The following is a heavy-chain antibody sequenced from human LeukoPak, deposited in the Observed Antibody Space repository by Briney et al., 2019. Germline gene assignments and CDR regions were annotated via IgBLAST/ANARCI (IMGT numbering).Heavy chain of an antibody. V-gene: IGHV1-2*02. CDR2: INPNSGGT. J-gene: IGHJ6*02. D-gene: IGHD6-13*01. CDR1: GYTFTGYY. CDR3: ASGSSSSPDV. Sequence: ASVKVSCKASGYTFTGYYMHWVRQAPGQGLEWMGWINPNSGGTNYAQKFQGRVTITADKSTSTAYMELSSLRSEDTAVYYCASGSSSSPDVWGQGTTVTVSS.